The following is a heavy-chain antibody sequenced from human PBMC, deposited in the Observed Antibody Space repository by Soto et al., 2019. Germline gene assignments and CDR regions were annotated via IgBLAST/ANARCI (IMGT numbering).Heavy chain of an antibody. CDR1: GYTFTSYD. D-gene: IGHD6-13*01. CDR3: ARKGYSSSWYNYYYYMDV. V-gene: IGHV1-8*01. CDR2: MNPNSGNT. J-gene: IGHJ6*03. Sequence: AASVKVSCKASGYTFTSYDINWVRQATGQGLEWMGWMNPNSGNTGYAQKFQGRVTMTRNTSISTAYMELSSLRSEDTAVYYCARKGYSSSWYNYYYYMDVWGKGTTVTVSS.